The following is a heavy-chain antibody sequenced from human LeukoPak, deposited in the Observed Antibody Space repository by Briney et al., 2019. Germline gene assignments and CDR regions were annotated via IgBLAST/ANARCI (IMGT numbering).Heavy chain of an antibody. D-gene: IGHD1-26*01. CDR3: AKDGATVHHDAFDI. J-gene: IGHJ3*02. Sequence: PGGSLRLSCAASGFTFSSYAMHWVRQAPGKGLEYVSAISSNGGSTYYANSVKGRFTISRDNSKNTLYLQMNSLRAEDTAVYYCAKDGATVHHDAFDIWGQGKMVTVSS. V-gene: IGHV3-64*01. CDR1: GFTFSSYA. CDR2: ISSNGGST.